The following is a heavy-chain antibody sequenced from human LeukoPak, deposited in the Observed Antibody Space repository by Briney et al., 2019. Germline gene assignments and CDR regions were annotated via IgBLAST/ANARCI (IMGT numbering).Heavy chain of an antibody. V-gene: IGHV3-7*01. D-gene: IGHD6-19*01. J-gene: IGHJ4*02. CDR3: ARALAGYSSGWYQMALGY. CDR1: GFTFSTYW. Sequence: GGSLRLSCAASGFTFSTYWMTWVRQAPGKGLEWVANIKQDGSEKYYVGSVKGRFTISRDNAKNSLYLQMNSLRAEDTAVYYCARALAGYSSGWYQMALGYWGQGTLVTVSS. CDR2: IKQDGSEK.